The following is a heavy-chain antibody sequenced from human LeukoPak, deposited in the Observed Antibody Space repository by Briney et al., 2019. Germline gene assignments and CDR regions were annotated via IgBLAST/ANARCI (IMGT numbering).Heavy chain of an antibody. D-gene: IGHD6-13*01. CDR3: ARAGDSSSSYYYYMDV. CDR1: GGSISSYY. Sequence: PSETLSLTCTVSGGSISSYYWSCIRQPAGKGLEWIGRIYTSGSTNYNPPLKSRVTMSVDPSKNQFSLKLSSVTAAETAVYYCARAGDSSSSYYYYMDVWGKGTTVTVSS. CDR2: IYTSGST. V-gene: IGHV4-4*07. J-gene: IGHJ6*03.